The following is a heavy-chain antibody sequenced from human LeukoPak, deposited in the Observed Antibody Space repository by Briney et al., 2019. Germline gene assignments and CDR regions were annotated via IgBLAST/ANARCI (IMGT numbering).Heavy chain of an antibody. CDR2: ISGSGGST. Sequence: AGGSLRLSCAGSGFPFSSYAMSWVRQAPGKGLEWVSAISGSGGSTYHADSVKGRFTISRDNSRNTLYLQMNSLRAEDTAVYYCAKAPNDFWSGYPLFDYWGQGTLVTVSS. CDR1: GFPFSSYA. V-gene: IGHV3-23*01. J-gene: IGHJ4*02. CDR3: AKAPNDFWSGYPLFDY. D-gene: IGHD3-3*01.